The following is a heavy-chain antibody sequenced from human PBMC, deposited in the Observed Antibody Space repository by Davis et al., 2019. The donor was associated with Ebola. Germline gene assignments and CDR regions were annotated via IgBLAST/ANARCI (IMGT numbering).Heavy chain of an antibody. V-gene: IGHV3-48*04. J-gene: IGHJ4*02. CDR2: ISPSSTAI. CDR3: AREGIYGPFDY. D-gene: IGHD3-16*01. CDR1: GFTFRDYG. Sequence: GESLKISCAASGFTFRDYGMHWVRQAPGKGLEWISYISPSSTAIEYADSVKGRFTISRDSAKNTLYLQVNSLRADDTAVYFCAREGIYGPFDYWGQGTLVTVPS.